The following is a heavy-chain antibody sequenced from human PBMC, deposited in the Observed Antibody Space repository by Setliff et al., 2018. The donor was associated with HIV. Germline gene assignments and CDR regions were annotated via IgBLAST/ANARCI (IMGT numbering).Heavy chain of an antibody. CDR3: ARGEYYDFWNGFDY. CDR1: GFTFGDYA. V-gene: IGHV3-49*04. CDR2: ISTKINGETT. J-gene: IGHJ4*02. D-gene: IGHD3-3*01. Sequence: GGSLRLSCTTSGFTFGDYAMSWVRQAPGKGLEWVSFISTKINGETTEYAASVKGRFTILRDDSKGIAYLQMNSLKTEDTAVYFCARGEYYDFWNGFDYWGQGTLVTVSS.